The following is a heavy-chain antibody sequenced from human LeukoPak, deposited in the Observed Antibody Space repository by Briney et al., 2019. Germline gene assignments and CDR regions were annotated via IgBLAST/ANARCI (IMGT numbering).Heavy chain of an antibody. CDR1: GGTFSSYA. CDR3: ARDLIVVNWFDP. CDR2: INPNSGGT. J-gene: IGHJ5*02. D-gene: IGHD2-15*01. Sequence: ASVKVSCKASGGTFSSYAISWVRQAPGQGLEWMGRINPNSGGTNYAQKFQGRVTMTRDTSISTAYMELSRLRSDDTAVYYCARDLIVVNWFDPWGQGTLVTVSS. V-gene: IGHV1-2*06.